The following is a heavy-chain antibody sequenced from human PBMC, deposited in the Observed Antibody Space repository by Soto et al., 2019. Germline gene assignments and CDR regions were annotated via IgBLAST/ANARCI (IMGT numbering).Heavy chain of an antibody. J-gene: IGHJ6*02. V-gene: IGHV3-15*01. D-gene: IGHD3-22*01. Sequence: EVQLVESGGGLVKPGGSLRLSCAASGFTFSNAWMSWVRQAPGKGLEWVGRIKSNTDGGTTDYASPVKGKFPISRDDSKNTRYLQMDSMKAEDPAVYYCTTDLRVPYYDSSGYYFMDVWGQGTTVTVSS. CDR2: IKSNTDGGTT. CDR1: GFTFSNAW. CDR3: TTDLRVPYYDSSGYYFMDV.